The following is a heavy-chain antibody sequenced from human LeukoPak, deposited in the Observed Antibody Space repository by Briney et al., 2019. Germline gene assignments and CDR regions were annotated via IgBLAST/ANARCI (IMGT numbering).Heavy chain of an antibody. CDR2: ISGSGGST. CDR3: AREGRIAVAGPNWYFDL. J-gene: IGHJ2*01. D-gene: IGHD6-19*01. V-gene: IGHV3-23*01. Sequence: GGSLRLSCAASGFTFSSYAMSWVRQAPGKGLEWVSAISGSGGSTYYADSVKGRFTISRDNSKNTLYLQMNSLRAEDTAVYYCAREGRIAVAGPNWYFDLWGRGTLVTVSS. CDR1: GFTFSSYA.